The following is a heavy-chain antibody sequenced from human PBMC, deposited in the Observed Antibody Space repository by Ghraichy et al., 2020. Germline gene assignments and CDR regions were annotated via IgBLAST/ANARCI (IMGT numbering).Heavy chain of an antibody. V-gene: IGHV4-4*02. Sequence: SETLSLTCAVSGGSISSSNWWSWVRQPPGKGLEWIGEIYHSGSTNYNPSLKSRVTISVDKSKNQFSLKLSSVTAADTAVYYCASLPRTFWSGYYSSYYFDYWGQGTLVTVSS. CDR2: IYHSGST. J-gene: IGHJ4*02. D-gene: IGHD3-3*01. CDR3: ASLPRTFWSGYYSSYYFDY. CDR1: GGSISSSNW.